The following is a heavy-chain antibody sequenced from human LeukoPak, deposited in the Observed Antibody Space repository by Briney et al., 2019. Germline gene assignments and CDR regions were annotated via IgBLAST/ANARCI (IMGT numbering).Heavy chain of an antibody. CDR3: AQFGMVINWDAFDI. Sequence: ASVKVSCKASGYTFTGYYMHWVRQAPGQGLEWMGRINPNSGGTNYAQKFQGRVTMTRDTSISTAYMELSRLRSDDTAVYYCAQFGMVINWDAFDIWGQGTMVTVSS. V-gene: IGHV1-2*06. D-gene: IGHD3-3*01. CDR1: GYTFTGYY. J-gene: IGHJ3*02. CDR2: INPNSGGT.